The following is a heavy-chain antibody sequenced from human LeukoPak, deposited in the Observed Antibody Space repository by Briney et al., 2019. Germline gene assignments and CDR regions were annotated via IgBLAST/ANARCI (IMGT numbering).Heavy chain of an antibody. V-gene: IGHV3-30*03. CDR2: ISYDGSNN. CDR3: ARNRGGNEFDY. D-gene: IGHD4-23*01. CDR1: GLTFSSYG. Sequence: GGSLRLSCTASGLTFSSYGMRWVRQAPGKGLEWMAAISYDGSNNYYTYSVKGRFTVSRDNSKNTLYLQMNSLRGEDTAVYYCARNRGGNEFDYWGQGTLVTVSS. J-gene: IGHJ4*02.